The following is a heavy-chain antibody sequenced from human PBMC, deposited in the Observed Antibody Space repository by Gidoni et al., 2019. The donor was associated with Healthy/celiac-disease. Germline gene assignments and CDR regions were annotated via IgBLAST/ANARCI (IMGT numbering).Heavy chain of an antibody. CDR1: GFTFSNAW. V-gene: IGHV3-15*07. D-gene: IGHD6-19*01. J-gene: IGHJ4*02. CDR3: TTVGLYSSGWYEFDY. CDR2: IKSKTGGGTT. Sequence: EVQLVESGGGLVKPGGSLRLSCAASGFTFSNAWMNWVRQAPGKGLEWVGRIKSKTGGGTTDYAAPVKGRFTISRDDSKNTLYLQMNSLKTEDTAVYYCTTVGLYSSGWYEFDYWGQGTLVTVSS.